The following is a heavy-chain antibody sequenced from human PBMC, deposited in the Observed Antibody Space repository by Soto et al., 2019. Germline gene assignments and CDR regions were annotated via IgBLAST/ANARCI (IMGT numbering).Heavy chain of an antibody. V-gene: IGHV3-30*18. D-gene: IGHD5-18*01. Sequence: PGESLRLSCEVSGFIFNDYGMHWVRQAPGKGLDWVAVISYDGNNKYYAQSVKGRFTISRDNSKNTLFLHMDSLRREDTAVYHCVKGDLDTAIVNSPYAFDFCGQGTMVTVSS. J-gene: IGHJ3*01. CDR1: GFIFNDYG. CDR3: VKGDLDTAIVNSPYAFDF. CDR2: ISYDGNNK.